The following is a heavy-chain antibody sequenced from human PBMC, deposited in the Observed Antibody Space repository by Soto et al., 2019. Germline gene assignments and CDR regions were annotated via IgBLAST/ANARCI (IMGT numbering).Heavy chain of an antibody. Sequence: GGSLRLSCGDSGFIFENFGMSWVRQAPGKGLEWISSISGSGFKKYYADSVKGRFTISRDNSKSTVYLELNNLSAEDTAVYHCAKNQGVELVPLATVDWFDPWGQGSVVTVSS. CDR1: GFIFENFG. V-gene: IGHV3-23*01. J-gene: IGHJ5*02. D-gene: IGHD1-26*01. CDR3: AKNQGVELVPLATVDWFDP. CDR2: ISGSGFKK.